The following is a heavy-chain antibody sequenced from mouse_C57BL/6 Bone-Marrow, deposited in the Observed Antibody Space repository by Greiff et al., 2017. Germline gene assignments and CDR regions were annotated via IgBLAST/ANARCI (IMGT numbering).Heavy chain of an antibody. CDR2: INPGNGGT. Sequence: VQLQQPGTELVKPGASVKLSCKASGYTFTSYWMNWVKQRPGQGLEWIGNINPGNGGTNYNEKFKSKATLTVDKSSSTSYMQLSSLTSEDSAVYYCARWSNYWYFDVWGTGTTVTVSS. J-gene: IGHJ1*03. CDR3: ARWSNYWYFDV. V-gene: IGHV1-53*01. D-gene: IGHD2-5*01. CDR1: GYTFTSYW.